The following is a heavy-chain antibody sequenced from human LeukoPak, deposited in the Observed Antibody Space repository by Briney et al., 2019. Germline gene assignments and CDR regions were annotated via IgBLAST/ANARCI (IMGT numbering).Heavy chain of an antibody. CDR1: GFTFSSYA. D-gene: IGHD6-13*01. Sequence: GGSLRLSCAASGFTFSSYAMSWVRQAPGKGLDLVSAISGSGGSTYYADSVKGRFTISRDNSKNTLYLQMNSLRAEDTAVYYCAKDTSIAAAGSRFDYWGQGTLVTVSS. J-gene: IGHJ4*02. CDR2: ISGSGGST. V-gene: IGHV3-23*01. CDR3: AKDTSIAAAGSRFDY.